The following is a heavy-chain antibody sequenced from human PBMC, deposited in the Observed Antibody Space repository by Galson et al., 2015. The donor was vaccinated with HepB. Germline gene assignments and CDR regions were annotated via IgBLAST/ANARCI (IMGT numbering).Heavy chain of an antibody. CDR2: INHSGST. CDR1: GGSFSGYY. J-gene: IGHJ2*01. V-gene: IGHV4-34*01. D-gene: IGHD5-12*01. CDR3: ARSLPPPTRFRPTKCWYFDL. Sequence: DTLSLTCAVYGGSFSGYYWSWIRQPPGKRLEWIGEINHSGSTNYNPSLKSRVTISVDTSKNQFSLKLSSVTAADTAVYYCARSLPPPTRFRPTKCWYFDLWGRGTLVTVSS.